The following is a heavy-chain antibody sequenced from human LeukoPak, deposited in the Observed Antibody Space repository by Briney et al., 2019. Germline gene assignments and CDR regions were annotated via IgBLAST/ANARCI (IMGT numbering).Heavy chain of an antibody. CDR2: ISSNGGST. CDR1: GFTFSSYA. Sequence: GGSLRLSCAASGFTFSSYAMHWVRQAPGKGLEYVSAISSNGGSTYYANSVKGRFTISRDNSKNTLYLQMGSLRAEDMAVYYCARAYYYYYGMDVWGQGATVTVSS. J-gene: IGHJ6*02. CDR3: ARAYYYYYGMDV. V-gene: IGHV3-64*01.